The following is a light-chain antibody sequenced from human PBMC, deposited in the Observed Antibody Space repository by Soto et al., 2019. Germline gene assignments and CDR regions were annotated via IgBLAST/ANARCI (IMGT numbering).Light chain of an antibody. CDR3: QHLWSWAYS. V-gene: IGKV3-11*01. Sequence: IVLTQSPATLSLSPEERATLSCRASESVNNFLAWYQQKPGQAPGLLIYDASNRATGVPARFSGSGSGTDFTLTISYLESEDFAVYDCQHLWSWAYSFGHGTKLE. CDR1: ESVNNF. J-gene: IGKJ2*03. CDR2: DAS.